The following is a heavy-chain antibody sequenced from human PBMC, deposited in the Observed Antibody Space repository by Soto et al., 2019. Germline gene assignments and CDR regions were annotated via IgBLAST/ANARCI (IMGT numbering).Heavy chain of an antibody. D-gene: IGHD2-2*02. CDR2: IDPSDSYT. CDR1: GYSFTSYW. J-gene: IGHJ5*02. Sequence: GESLKISCMGSGYSFTSYWISWVRQMPGKGLEWMGRIDPSDSYTNYSPSFQGHVTISADKSISTAYLQRSSLKASDTAMYYCARPLGYCSSTSCYTYWFDPWGQGTLVTVSS. CDR3: ARPLGYCSSTSCYTYWFDP. V-gene: IGHV5-10-1*01.